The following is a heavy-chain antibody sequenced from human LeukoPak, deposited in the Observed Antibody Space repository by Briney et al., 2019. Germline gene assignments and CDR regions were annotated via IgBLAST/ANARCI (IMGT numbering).Heavy chain of an antibody. J-gene: IGHJ4*02. CDR1: GYTFTSYD. D-gene: IGHD5-18*01. V-gene: IGHV1-8*01. CDR3: ARGGKEAFRNGYSYGLGDY. CDR2: MNPNSGNT. Sequence: ASVKVSCKASGYTFTSYDINWVRQATGQGLEWMGWMNPNSGNTGYAQKFQGRVTMTRNTSISTAYMELSSLRSEDTAVYYCARGGKEAFRNGYSYGLGDYWGQGTLVTVSS.